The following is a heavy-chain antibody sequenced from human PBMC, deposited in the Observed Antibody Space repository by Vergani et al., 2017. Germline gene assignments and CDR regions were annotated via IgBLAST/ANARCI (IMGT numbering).Heavy chain of an antibody. V-gene: IGHV4-38-2*01. CDR2: IHNRGKT. Sequence: QVRLEESGPGLVKPSETLSLTCSVSGYSIGSGFYWAWIRQSPGEGFQWLTSIHNRGKTYHNPSLKSRVSVSLDTSKNRFSLNLTSVTATDTAVYYCARSQGDYWYFDLWGPGSLVTVPS. D-gene: IGHD2-21*01. CDR1: GYSIGSGFY. CDR3: ARSQGDYWYFDL. J-gene: IGHJ2*01.